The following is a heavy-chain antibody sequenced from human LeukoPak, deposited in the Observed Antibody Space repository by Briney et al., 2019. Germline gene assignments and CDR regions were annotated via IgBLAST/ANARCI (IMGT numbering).Heavy chain of an antibody. CDR2: IKSKTDGGTI. CDR1: GSTFTNAW. J-gene: IGHJ4*02. CDR3: TTLRYGGNVY. D-gene: IGHD4-23*01. Sequence: PGGSLRLSCAASGSTFTNAWMSWVRQAPGKGLEWVGRIKSKTDGGTIDYAAPVKGRFTFSRDDSKNTLYLQMNSLKTEDTAVYYCTTLRYGGNVYWGQGTLVTVSS. V-gene: IGHV3-15*01.